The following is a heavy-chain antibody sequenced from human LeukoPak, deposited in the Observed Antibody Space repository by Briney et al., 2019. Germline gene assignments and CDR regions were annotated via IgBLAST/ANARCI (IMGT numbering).Heavy chain of an antibody. CDR1: GYTFTSYG. J-gene: IGHJ3*02. V-gene: IGHV1-18*01. D-gene: IGHD4-17*01. CDR2: ISAYNGNT. CDR3: ARATVTTGARGRRAFDI. Sequence: ASVKVSCKASGYTFTSYGISWVRQAPGQGLEWMGWISAYNGNTNYAQKLQGRVTMTTDISTSTAYMELRSLRSDDTAVYYCARATVTTGARGRRAFDIWGQGTMVTVSS.